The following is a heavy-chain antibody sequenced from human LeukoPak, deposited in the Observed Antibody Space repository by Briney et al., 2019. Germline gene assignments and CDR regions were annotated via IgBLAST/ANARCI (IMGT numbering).Heavy chain of an antibody. J-gene: IGHJ4*02. Sequence: GGSLRLSCAASGFTFNTYAMNWVRQSPEQGLEWVSAIGATSGTTFYADSVKGRFTVSRDNSQNTLYLQMAGLRAEDTAIYYCARALSYWNYFDSWGQGTLVTVSS. D-gene: IGHD1-1*01. CDR2: IGATSGTT. CDR1: GFTFNTYA. CDR3: ARALSYWNYFDS. V-gene: IGHV3-23*01.